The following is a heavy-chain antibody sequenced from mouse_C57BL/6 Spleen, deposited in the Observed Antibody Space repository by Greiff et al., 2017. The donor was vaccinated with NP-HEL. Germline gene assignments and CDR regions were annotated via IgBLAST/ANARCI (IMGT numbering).Heavy chain of an antibody. V-gene: IGHV1-64*01. D-gene: IGHD2-5*01. CDR3: ARDSNYVGAY. Sequence: QVQLQQPGAELVKPGASVKLSCKASGYTFTSYWMHWVKQRPGQGLEWIGMIHPNSGSTNYNEKFKSKATLTVDKSSSTAYMQLSSLTSEDSAVYYCARDSNYVGAYWGQGTLVTVSA. CDR2: IHPNSGST. CDR1: GYTFTSYW. J-gene: IGHJ3*01.